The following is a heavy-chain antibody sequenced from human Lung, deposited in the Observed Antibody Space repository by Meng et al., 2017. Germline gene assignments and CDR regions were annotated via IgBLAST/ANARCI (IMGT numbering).Heavy chain of an antibody. V-gene: IGHV6-1*01. J-gene: IGHJ4*02. CDR2: TYYRSKWYN. Sequence: AHLPQSGPGPVKPSRTPSLTCAISGDSVSSNSAAWNLIRQSPSRGLEWLGRTYYRSKWYNGYAVSVRSRITINPDTSKNQFSLQLNSVTPEDTAVYYCARSQQWLDSWGQGTLVTVSS. CDR1: GDSVSSNSAA. CDR3: ARSQQWLDS. D-gene: IGHD6-19*01.